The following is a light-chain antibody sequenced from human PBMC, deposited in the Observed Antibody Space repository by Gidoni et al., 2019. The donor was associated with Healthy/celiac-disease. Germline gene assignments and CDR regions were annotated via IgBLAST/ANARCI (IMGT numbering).Light chain of an antibody. J-gene: IGKJ2*01. CDR3: QQSYSTPRYT. CDR2: AAS. Sequence: DIQMTQSPSYLSASVGDRVTIPFRASQSISSYLNWYQQKPGKAPKLLIYAASSLQSGVPSRFSGSVSGTDFTLTISSLQPEDFATYYCQQSYSTPRYTFGQGTKLEIK. V-gene: IGKV1-39*01. CDR1: QSISSY.